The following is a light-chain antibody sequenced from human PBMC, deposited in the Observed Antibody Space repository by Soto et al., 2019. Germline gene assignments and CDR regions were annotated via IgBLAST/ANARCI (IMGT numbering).Light chain of an antibody. CDR2: DAS. V-gene: IGKV1-39*01. Sequence: DIQLTQSPASLSASVGDRVTITCRASQAINKTLNWYLHKLGKAPELLIYDASDSQAGVPSRFSGSVSGPDFTLIISGLQPEHFATSYCQQSYKSPYIIGQGTKLDIK. J-gene: IGKJ2*01. CDR3: QQSYKSPYI. CDR1: QAINKT.